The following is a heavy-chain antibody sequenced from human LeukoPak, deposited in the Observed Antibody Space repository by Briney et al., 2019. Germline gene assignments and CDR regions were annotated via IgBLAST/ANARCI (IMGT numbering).Heavy chain of an antibody. J-gene: IGHJ4*02. V-gene: IGHV3-23*01. CDR1: GFAFSSYA. CDR3: AKDRSYGEFDY. CDR2: ISGSGGST. D-gene: IGHD5-18*01. Sequence: GGSLRLSCAASGFAFSSYAMSWVRQAPGKGLEWVSAISGSGGSTYYADSAKGRFTISRDNSKNTLYLQMNSLRAEDTAVYYCAKDRSYGEFDYWGQGTLVTVSS.